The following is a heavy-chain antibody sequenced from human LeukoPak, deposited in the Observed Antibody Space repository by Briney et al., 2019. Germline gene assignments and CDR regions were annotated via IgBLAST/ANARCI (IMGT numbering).Heavy chain of an antibody. V-gene: IGHV3-30-3*01. D-gene: IGHD1-26*01. CDR2: ISYDGSNK. Sequence: QPGRSLRLSCAASGFTFSSYAMHWVRQAPGKGLEWVAVISYDGSNKYYADSVKGRFTISRDNSKNTLYLQMNSLRAEDTAVYYCAKDGIVGASRCLDYWGQGTLVTVSS. J-gene: IGHJ4*02. CDR1: GFTFSSYA. CDR3: AKDGIVGASRCLDY.